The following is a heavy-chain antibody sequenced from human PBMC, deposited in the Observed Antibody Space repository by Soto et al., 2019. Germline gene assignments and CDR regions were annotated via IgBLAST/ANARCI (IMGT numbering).Heavy chain of an antibody. CDR2: ISPKSGGT. Sequence: QVQLVQSGAEVKKPGASVKVSCEASGYNFIDYYIHWVRQAHGQGFEWVGRISPKSGGTNSAQKFEGRVTMTWDTSLNTAYMELSSLKSDDTAVYYCARPPGYISDWYYFDLWGQGTRVTVSS. CDR1: GYNFIDYY. D-gene: IGHD3-9*01. V-gene: IGHV1-2*02. J-gene: IGHJ4*02. CDR3: ARPPGYISDWYYFDL.